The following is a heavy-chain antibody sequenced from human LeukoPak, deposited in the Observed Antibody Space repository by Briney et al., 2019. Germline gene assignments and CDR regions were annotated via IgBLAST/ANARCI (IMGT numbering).Heavy chain of an antibody. CDR3: ARMHYDSSGEIDY. J-gene: IGHJ4*02. V-gene: IGHV3-7*04. D-gene: IGHD3-22*01. CDR2: IKQDGSDK. Sequence: PGGSPRLSCAASGFTFNNYWMSWVRQAPGKGLEWVANIKQDGSDKYYMDSVKGRFTISRDNAKNSLYLQMNSLRAEDTALYYCARMHYDSSGEIDYWGQGTLVTVSS. CDR1: GFTFNNYW.